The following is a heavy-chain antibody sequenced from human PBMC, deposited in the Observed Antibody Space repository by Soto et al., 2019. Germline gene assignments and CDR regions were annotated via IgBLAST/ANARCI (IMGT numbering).Heavy chain of an antibody. CDR1: GVTFSSYA. CDR2: IIPIFGTA. D-gene: IGHD2-2*01. CDR3: ARGEYCISTSCYARGMDV. V-gene: IGHV1-69*13. Sequence: GAAVEVSSKACGVTFSSYAIIWVRQAPGQGLEWMGGIIPIFGTANYAQKFQGRVTITAEESTSTAYMELSSLRSEDTAVYYCARGEYCISTSCYARGMDVWGQGTTVTVSS. J-gene: IGHJ6*02.